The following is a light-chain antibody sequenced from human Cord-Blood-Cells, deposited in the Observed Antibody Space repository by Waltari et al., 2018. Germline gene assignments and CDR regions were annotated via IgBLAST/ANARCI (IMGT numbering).Light chain of an antibody. V-gene: IGLV2-14*01. Sequence: QSALTQPASVSGSPGQSITISCTGTSSDVGGYNYVSWYQQHPGKAPKLMIYDVSNRPSGVSTRFSGSKSGNPASLTISGLQAEDEADYYCSSYTSSSTLNWVFGGGTKLTVL. CDR1: SSDVGGYNY. J-gene: IGLJ3*02. CDR3: SSYTSSSTLNWV. CDR2: DVS.